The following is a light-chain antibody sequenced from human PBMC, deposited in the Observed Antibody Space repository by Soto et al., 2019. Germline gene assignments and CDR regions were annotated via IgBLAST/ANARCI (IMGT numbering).Light chain of an antibody. CDR3: CSYRSDNPRFYV. J-gene: IGLJ1*01. Sequence: QSVLTQPASVSGSPGQSITISCTGASTDVDGYDYVSWYQQHPGQAPKLMIYDVTNRPSGISYRFSASKSGNTAYLAISGLQADDEADYYCCSYRSDNPRFYVFGTGTKVTVL. CDR2: DVT. V-gene: IGLV2-14*03. CDR1: STDVDGYDY.